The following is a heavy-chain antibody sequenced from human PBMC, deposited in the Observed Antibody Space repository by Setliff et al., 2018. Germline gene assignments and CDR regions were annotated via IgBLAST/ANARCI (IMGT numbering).Heavy chain of an antibody. CDR3: ARVSGMGSPPYYYYYYGMDV. CDR1: GGSISSSLYY. Sequence: LSLTCTVSGGSISSSLYYWGWIRQPPGKGLEWIGSIYYSGSTYYNPSLKSRVTISVDTSKSQFSLKLSSVTAADTAVYYCARVSGMGSPPYYYYYYGMDVWGQGTTVTVSS. CDR2: IYYSGST. V-gene: IGHV4-39*07. D-gene: IGHD6-25*01. J-gene: IGHJ6*02.